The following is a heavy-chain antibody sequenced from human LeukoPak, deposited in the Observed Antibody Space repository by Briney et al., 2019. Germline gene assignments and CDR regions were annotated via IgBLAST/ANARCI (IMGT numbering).Heavy chain of an antibody. D-gene: IGHD5-18*01. Sequence: GESLQISCKGSGYSFTSYWISWVRQMPGKGLEWMGMIDPSDSYTTYSPSFQGHVTISVDKSISTAYLQWSSLRASDTAMYYCARLFSYTYGFDYWGQGTLVTVSS. CDR2: IDPSDSYT. V-gene: IGHV5-10-1*01. CDR1: GYSFTSYW. J-gene: IGHJ4*02. CDR3: ARLFSYTYGFDY.